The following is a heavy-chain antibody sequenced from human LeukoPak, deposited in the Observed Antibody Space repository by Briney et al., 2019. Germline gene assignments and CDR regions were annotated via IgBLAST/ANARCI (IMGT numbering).Heavy chain of an antibody. Sequence: PSDTLSLTCTVSGGSISNYYWSWIRQPPGKGLEWIGYIYYSGSTNYNPSLKSRVTISVDTSKNQFSLKLSSVTAADTAVYYCARASGYSYGQDYYYYFGMDVWGQGTTVTVSS. D-gene: IGHD5-18*01. CDR2: IYYSGST. CDR1: GGSISNYY. V-gene: IGHV4-59*07. J-gene: IGHJ6*02. CDR3: ARASGYSYGQDYYYYFGMDV.